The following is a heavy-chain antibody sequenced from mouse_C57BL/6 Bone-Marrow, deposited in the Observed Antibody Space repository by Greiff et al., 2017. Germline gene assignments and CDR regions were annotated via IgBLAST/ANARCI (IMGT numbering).Heavy chain of an antibody. CDR2: IHPNSGST. CDR1: GYTFTSYW. D-gene: IGHD3-1*01. CDR3: ARGSGGGFAY. J-gene: IGHJ3*01. V-gene: IGHV1-64*01. Sequence: VQLQQPGAELVKPGASVKLSCKASGYTFTSYWMHWVKQRPGQGLEWIGMIHPNSGSTNYNEKFKSKATLTVDKSSSTAYMQLRSLPSEDSAVYYCARGSGGGFAYWGQGTLVTVSA.